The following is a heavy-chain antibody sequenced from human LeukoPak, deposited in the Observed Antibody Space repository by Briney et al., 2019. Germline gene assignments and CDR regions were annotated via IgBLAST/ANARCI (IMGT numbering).Heavy chain of an antibody. Sequence: AETLSLTCAVYGGSFTDSYWSWIRQPPGKGLEWLGEIYHSGRTNYNPSLKSRVTISVDTSKNQFSLNLRSVTAADTAVYYCARGLYRRGYWGQGTLVTVSS. D-gene: IGHD1-14*01. V-gene: IGHV4-34*01. J-gene: IGHJ4*02. CDR1: GGSFTDSY. CDR3: ARGLYRRGY. CDR2: IYHSGRT.